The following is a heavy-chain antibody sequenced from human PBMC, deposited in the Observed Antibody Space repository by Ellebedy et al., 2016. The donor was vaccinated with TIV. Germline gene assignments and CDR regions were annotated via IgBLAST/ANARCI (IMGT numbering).Heavy chain of an antibody. CDR3: ARSYTLVREWDF. CDR2: INPSASTA. D-gene: IGHD3-10*01. Sequence: AASVKVSCKASGYFFTTYYIHWVRQAPGQGLEWMGIINPSASTANHAQKFQGRVTMTSHTSTSTVYMELNSLRSEDTAIYYCARSYTLVREWDFWGQGTLVTVSS. CDR1: GYFFTTYY. J-gene: IGHJ4*02. V-gene: IGHV1-46*01.